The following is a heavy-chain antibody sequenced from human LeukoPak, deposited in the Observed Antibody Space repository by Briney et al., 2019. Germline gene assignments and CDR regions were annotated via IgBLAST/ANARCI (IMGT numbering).Heavy chain of an antibody. CDR3: TGNYYGSGSYADFDY. J-gene: IGHJ4*02. Sequence: GGSLRLSCAASGFTFISYGMSSVRQAPGKGLEWVGRIRRTANGYATGYAASVKGRFTISRDDSKNTAYLQMDSLKTEDTAVYYCTGNYYGSGSYADFDYWGQGTLVTVSS. CDR1: GFTFISYG. D-gene: IGHD3-10*01. V-gene: IGHV3-73*01. CDR2: IRRTANGYAT.